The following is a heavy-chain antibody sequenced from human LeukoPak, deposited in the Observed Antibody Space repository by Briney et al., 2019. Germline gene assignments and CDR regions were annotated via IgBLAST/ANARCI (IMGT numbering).Heavy chain of an antibody. CDR1: GGSFSGYY. V-gene: IGHV4-34*01. J-gene: IGHJ4*02. Sequence: KPSETLSLTCAVYGGSFSGYYWSWIRQPPGKGLEWIGEINHSGSTNYNPSLKSRVTISVDTSKNQFSLKLSSVTAADTAVYYCARGRSGGSSYPPTNFPFDYWGQGTLVTVSS. D-gene: IGHD2-15*01. CDR3: ARGRSGGSSYPPTNFPFDY. CDR2: INHSGST.